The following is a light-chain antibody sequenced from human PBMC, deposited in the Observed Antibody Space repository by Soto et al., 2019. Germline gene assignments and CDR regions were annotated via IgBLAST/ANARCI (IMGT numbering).Light chain of an antibody. CDR2: KAS. V-gene: IGKV1-5*03. J-gene: IGKJ1*01. CDR1: QRISGY. Sequence: DIHLTQSPSTLSASVGDRVTITCRASQRISGYLAWYQQKPGKAPKLLIYKASNLESGVPSRFSGSGSGTEFTLTISSLQPDDFATYYCQQPWTFGQGTKVDIK. CDR3: QQPWT.